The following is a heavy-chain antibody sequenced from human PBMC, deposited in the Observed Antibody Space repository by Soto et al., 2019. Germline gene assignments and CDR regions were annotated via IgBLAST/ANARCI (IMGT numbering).Heavy chain of an antibody. Sequence: QVQLVESGGGVVQPGRSLRLSCAASGFNFSSYVMHWVRQAPGNGLEWVAVIWYDGGNKYYADSVKGRFTISRDNSKNTLYLQMTSLRAEDTSVHYCARDGQWLPRDGLRSSYYFDYWGQGTLVTVSS. D-gene: IGHD6-19*01. V-gene: IGHV3-33*01. J-gene: IGHJ4*02. CDR1: GFNFSSYV. CDR3: ARDGQWLPRDGLRSSYYFDY. CDR2: IWYDGGNK.